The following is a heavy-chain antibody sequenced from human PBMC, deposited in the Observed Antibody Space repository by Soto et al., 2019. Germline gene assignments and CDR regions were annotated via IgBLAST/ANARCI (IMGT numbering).Heavy chain of an antibody. D-gene: IGHD5-18*01. CDR2: INTDGSST. J-gene: IGHJ4*02. CDR3: TRQAYSYGEPHDY. V-gene: IGHV3-74*01. Sequence: GSLRLSCAVSGFTSSSYWMHWVRQAPGKGLVWVPRINTDGSSTTYADSVKGRFTISRDNAKNTLYLQMNSLRAEDTAVYFCTRQAYSYGEPHDYWGQGTLVTVSS. CDR1: GFTSSSYW.